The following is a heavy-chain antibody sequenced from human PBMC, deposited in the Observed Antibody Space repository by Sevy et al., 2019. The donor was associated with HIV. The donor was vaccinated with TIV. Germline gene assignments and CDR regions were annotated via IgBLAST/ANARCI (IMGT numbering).Heavy chain of an antibody. CDR3: ARVPLYDDPWYCDH. D-gene: IGHD2-2*02. Sequence: GGSLRLSCATSGFRFSDYWMNWVRQAPGKGLEWVANIKQDGGDKFYVDSVKGRFTISRDNAKNSLYLQMNSLRAEDTAVYYCARVPLYDDPWYCDHWGQGTLVTVSS. J-gene: IGHJ4*02. V-gene: IGHV3-7*01. CDR2: IKQDGGDK. CDR1: GFRFSDYW.